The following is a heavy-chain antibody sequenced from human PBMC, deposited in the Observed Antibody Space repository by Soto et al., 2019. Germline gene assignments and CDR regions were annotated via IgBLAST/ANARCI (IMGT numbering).Heavy chain of an antibody. CDR3: ARHITMDPLLVY. D-gene: IGHD3-10*01. CDR2: IYSGGST. J-gene: IGHJ4*02. CDR1: GFTVSSNY. Sequence: EVQLVESGGGLIQPGGSLRLSCAVSGFTVSSNYMSWVRQAPGKGLEWVSVIYSGGSTYYADSVKGRFTISRDNSKSTRYLQMNSLRADDTAVYYCARHITMDPLLVYWGEGTLVTVSS. V-gene: IGHV3-53*01.